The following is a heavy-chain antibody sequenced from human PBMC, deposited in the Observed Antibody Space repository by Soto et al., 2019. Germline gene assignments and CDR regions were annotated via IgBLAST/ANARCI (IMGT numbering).Heavy chain of an antibody. J-gene: IGHJ6*03. D-gene: IGHD2-15*01. CDR3: ARQDGYMDV. Sequence: SETLSLTCTVSGVSMSTGGYYWSWVRQHPGKGLEWIGYIYYTGNTYYNPSLKSRVAISVDTSKSQFSLKLSSVTAADTAVYYCARQDGYMDVWGQGTTVTVSS. CDR2: IYYTGNT. V-gene: IGHV4-31*02. CDR1: GVSMSTGGYY.